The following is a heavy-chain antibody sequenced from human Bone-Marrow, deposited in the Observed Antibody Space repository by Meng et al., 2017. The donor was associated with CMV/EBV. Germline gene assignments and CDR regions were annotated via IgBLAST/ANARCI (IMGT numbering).Heavy chain of an antibody. CDR3: ARDLSGSYYPYYFDY. CDR2: ISAYNGNT. CDR1: GYTFTSYG. D-gene: IGHD1-26*01. V-gene: IGHV1-18*03. Sequence: ASVKVSCKASGYTFTSYGISWVRQAPGQGLEWMGWISAYNGNTNYAQKLQGRVTMTTDTSTSTAYMELRSLRSDDMAVYYCARDLSGSYYPYYFDYWGQGTLVTVSS. J-gene: IGHJ4*02.